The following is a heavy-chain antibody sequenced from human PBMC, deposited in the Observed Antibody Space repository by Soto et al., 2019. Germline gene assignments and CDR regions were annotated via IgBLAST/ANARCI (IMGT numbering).Heavy chain of an antibody. CDR2: IDPVDSET. CDR1: GYSFSTHW. Sequence: PGESLKISCQGSGYSFSTHWISWVRQMPGKGLEWMGRIDPVDSETNYSPSFQGHVTISSDKSINTVYLHWSSLKASDTAMYYCARRRSSSSWHGSYYGMDVWGQGTTVTVSS. V-gene: IGHV5-10-1*01. D-gene: IGHD6-13*01. J-gene: IGHJ6*02. CDR3: ARRRSSSSWHGSYYGMDV.